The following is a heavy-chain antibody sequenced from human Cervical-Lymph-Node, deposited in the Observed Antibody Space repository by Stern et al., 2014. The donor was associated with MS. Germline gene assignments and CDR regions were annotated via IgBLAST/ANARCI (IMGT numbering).Heavy chain of an antibody. Sequence: EVQLLESGGGLVQPGGSLRLSCVTSGFTVSSNYMSWVRQAPGKGLEWVSVIYSGGITHYADSVKGRFTVSRDISKNTLYLQMNSLRPEDTAMYYCARDGSGNYFPLDYWGQGTLVTVSS. CDR1: GFTVSSNY. CDR3: ARDGSGNYFPLDY. D-gene: IGHD3-10*01. J-gene: IGHJ4*02. CDR2: IYSGGIT. V-gene: IGHV3-66*02.